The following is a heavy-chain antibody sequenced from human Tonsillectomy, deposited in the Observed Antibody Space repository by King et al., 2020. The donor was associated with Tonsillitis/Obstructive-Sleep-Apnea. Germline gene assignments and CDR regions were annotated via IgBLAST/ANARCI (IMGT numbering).Heavy chain of an antibody. CDR1: GYTFTSYY. CDR3: AREYCSSTSCYNSIIDY. J-gene: IGHJ4*02. Sequence: VQLVQSGAEVKKPGASVKVSCKASGYTFTSYYRHWVRQAPGQGLEWLGIINPSVGSTSYAQEFQGRVTMTRDTSTSTVYMELSSLRSEDTAVYYCAREYCSSTSCYNSIIDYWGQGTLVTVSS. V-gene: IGHV1-46*01. D-gene: IGHD2-2*02. CDR2: INPSVGST.